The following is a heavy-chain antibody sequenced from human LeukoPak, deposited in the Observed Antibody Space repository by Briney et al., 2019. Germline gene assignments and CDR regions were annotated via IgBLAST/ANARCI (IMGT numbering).Heavy chain of an antibody. CDR1: GGSFSGYY. CDR3: ARHEAWFDP. Sequence: PSETLSLTCAVYGGSFSGYYWSWIRQPPGKGLEWIGSYGGSTNYNPSLQSRVTISVDTSKNQFSLRLSSVTAADTAVYYCARHEAWFDPWGQGTLVTVSS. CDR2: YGGST. V-gene: IGHV4-59*08. J-gene: IGHJ5*02.